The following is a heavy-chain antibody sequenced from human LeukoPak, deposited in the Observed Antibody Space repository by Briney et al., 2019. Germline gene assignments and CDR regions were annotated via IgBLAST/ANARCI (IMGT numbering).Heavy chain of an antibody. Sequence: SVKVSCKASGGTFSKYTISWVRQRPGQGLEWMGGITPLFGTANYAQKFQGRVTITADESTSTAYMELRSLRSDDTAVYYCARDVHPGYSYGFDYFDYWGQGTLVTVSS. CDR2: ITPLFGTA. D-gene: IGHD5-18*01. CDR1: GGTFSKYT. V-gene: IGHV1-69*13. J-gene: IGHJ4*02. CDR3: ARDVHPGYSYGFDYFDY.